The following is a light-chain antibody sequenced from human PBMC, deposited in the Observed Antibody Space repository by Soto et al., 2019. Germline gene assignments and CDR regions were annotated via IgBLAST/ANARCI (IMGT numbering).Light chain of an antibody. CDR2: HAS. Sequence: EIVMTQSPATLSVSPGERATLSCRAGQSISTNLAWYHHKPGQPPRLLIYHASTRATGIPARFSGSGSGTEFTLTISSLQSEDFAVYYCQQYNNWPPEYTFGQGTKVDIK. V-gene: IGKV3-15*01. CDR1: QSISTN. J-gene: IGKJ2*01. CDR3: QQYNNWPPEYT.